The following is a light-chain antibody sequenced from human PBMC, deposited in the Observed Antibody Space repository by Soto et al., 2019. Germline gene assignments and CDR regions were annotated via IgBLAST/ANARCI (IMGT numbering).Light chain of an antibody. V-gene: IGLV1-47*01. CDR2: RND. CDR1: SSNIGSNY. CDR3: AAWDDSMSAVV. J-gene: IGLJ2*01. Sequence: QLVLTRPPSASGTPGQRVTISCSGSSSNIGSNYVYWYQQFPGSAPKLLIYRNDQRPSGVPDRFSGSKSGTSASLAISGPRSEDEADYYCAAWDDSMSAVVFGGGTKLTVL.